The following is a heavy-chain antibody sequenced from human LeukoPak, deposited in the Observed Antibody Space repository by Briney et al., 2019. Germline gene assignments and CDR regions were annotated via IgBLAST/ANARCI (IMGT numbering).Heavy chain of an antibody. CDR2: IYPSGST. V-gene: IGHV4-4*07. CDR1: GGSISSYY. J-gene: IGHJ4*02. D-gene: IGHD1-26*01. Sequence: SETLSLTCTVSGGSISSYYWTCIRQPAGKRRVWIGRIYPSGSTNYTPSLKTRVTMSVDTYKHQFSLTLSSVTAADTAVYYCARENSGSYREFDYWGQGTLVTVSS. CDR3: ARENSGSYREFDY.